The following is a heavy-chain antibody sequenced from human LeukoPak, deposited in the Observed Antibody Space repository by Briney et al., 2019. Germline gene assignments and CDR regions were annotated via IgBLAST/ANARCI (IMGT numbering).Heavy chain of an antibody. CDR2: ISATGNTI. J-gene: IGHJ4*02. V-gene: IGHV3-48*03. Sequence: PGGSLRLSCAASGFTFSSYEMNWVRHAPGKVLEWVSYISATGNTIFYADSVKGRFTVSRDNAKNSLYLQMSSLRAEDTAVYYCARDDNLIHLWAVFDYWGQGSLVTVSS. CDR3: ARDDNLIHLWAVFDY. CDR1: GFTFSSYE. D-gene: IGHD5-18*01.